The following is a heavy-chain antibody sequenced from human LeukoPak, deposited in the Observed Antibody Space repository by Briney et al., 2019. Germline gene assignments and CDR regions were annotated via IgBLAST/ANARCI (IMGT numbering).Heavy chain of an antibody. J-gene: IGHJ4*02. D-gene: IGHD7-27*01. CDR3: ASMLTGSFDS. CDR2: ISLSSSTI. V-gene: IGHV3-48*02. Sequence: GGSLRLSCAASGFTFSSYSMNWVRQAPGKGLEWVSYISLSSSTIYYADFVKGRFTISRDNAKNSLYLQMNSLRDEDTAVYYCASMLTGSFDSWGQGTLVSVSS. CDR1: GFTFSSYS.